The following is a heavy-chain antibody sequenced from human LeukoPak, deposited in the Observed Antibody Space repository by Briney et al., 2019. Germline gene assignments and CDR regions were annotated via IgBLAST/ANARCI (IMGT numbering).Heavy chain of an antibody. Sequence: PSETLSLTCTVSGGSISSYYWSWIRQPPGKGLEWIGYIYYSGSTNYNPSLKSRVTISVDTSKNQFSLKLSSVTAADTAVYYCARVKYSSSPYFDYWGQGTLVTVSS. J-gene: IGHJ4*02. CDR2: IYYSGST. CDR3: ARVKYSSSPYFDY. CDR1: GGSISSYY. V-gene: IGHV4-59*01. D-gene: IGHD6-6*01.